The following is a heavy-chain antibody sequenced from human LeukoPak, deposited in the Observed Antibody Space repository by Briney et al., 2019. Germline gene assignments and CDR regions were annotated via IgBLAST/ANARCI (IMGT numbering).Heavy chain of an antibody. J-gene: IGHJ4*02. Sequence: GGSLRLSCAASGFTFSSYAMHWVRQAPGKGLEWVGRIKSKTDGDTTDYAAPVKGRFTTSRDESKDTLYLQMSSLKAEDTAVYYCTRDKLELRQFDYWGQGTLVTVSS. CDR1: GFTFSSYA. D-gene: IGHD1-7*01. CDR3: TRDKLELRQFDY. CDR2: IKSKTDGDTT. V-gene: IGHV3-15*01.